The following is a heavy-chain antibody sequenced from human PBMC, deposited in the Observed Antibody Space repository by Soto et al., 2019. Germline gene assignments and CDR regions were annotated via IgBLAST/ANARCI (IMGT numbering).Heavy chain of an antibody. Sequence: QVQLVQSGAELKKPGSSVKVSCTASGGSLSNFGISWVRQAPGQGLEWMGAIIPVFGTPNYAQKFQDRVTINADESTTTVYMEVRSLTSEDTAVYYCARGDATKIVVTTYYAMDVRGQGSTVTVSS. CDR3: ARGDATKIVVTTYYAMDV. D-gene: IGHD3-22*01. J-gene: IGHJ6*02. V-gene: IGHV1-69*12. CDR1: GGSLSNFG. CDR2: IIPVFGTP.